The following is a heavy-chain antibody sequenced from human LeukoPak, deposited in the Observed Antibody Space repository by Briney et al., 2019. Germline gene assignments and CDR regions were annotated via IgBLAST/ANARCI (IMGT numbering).Heavy chain of an antibody. D-gene: IGHD3-9*01. CDR1: GDSVSSNSAA. CDR3: AREGLVLRYFDWSWFDP. CDR2: TYYRSKWYN. V-gene: IGHV6-1*01. J-gene: IGHJ5*02. Sequence: SQTLSLTCAISGDSVSSNSAAWNWIRQSPSRGLEWLGRTYYRSKWYNDYAVSVKSRITINPDTSKNQFSLQLNSVTPEDTAVYHCAREGLVLRYFDWSWFDPWGQGTLVTVSS.